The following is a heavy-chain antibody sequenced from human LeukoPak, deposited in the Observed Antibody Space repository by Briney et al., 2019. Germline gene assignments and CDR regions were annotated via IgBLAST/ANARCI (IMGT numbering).Heavy chain of an antibody. CDR1: GFTFSSYA. CDR3: AKDPYFDWSLYGWFDP. CDR2: ISGSGGST. V-gene: IGHV3-23*01. Sequence: GGSLRLSCAASGFTFSSYAMSWVRQAPGKGLEWVSAISGSGGSTYYADSVKGRFTISRDNSKNTLYLQMNSLRAEDTAVYYCAKDPYFDWSLYGWFDPWGQGTLVTVSS. J-gene: IGHJ5*02. D-gene: IGHD3-9*01.